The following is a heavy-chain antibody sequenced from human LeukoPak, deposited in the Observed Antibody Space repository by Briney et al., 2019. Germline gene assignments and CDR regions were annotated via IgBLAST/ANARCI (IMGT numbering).Heavy chain of an antibody. CDR1: GFTFSNFW. D-gene: IGHD4-23*01. V-gene: IGHV3-74*03. CDR3: ASTSRGNSPFDY. CDR2: INSDGSST. Sequence: PGGSLRLSCAASGFTFSNFWMHWVRQAPGKGLVWVSRINSDGSSTTYADSVKGRFTISRDNAKNTLYLQMRSLRAEDTAVYYCASTSRGNSPFDYWGQGTLVTVSS. J-gene: IGHJ4*02.